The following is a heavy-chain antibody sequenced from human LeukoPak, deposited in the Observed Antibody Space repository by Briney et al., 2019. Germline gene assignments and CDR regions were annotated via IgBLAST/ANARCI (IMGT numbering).Heavy chain of an antibody. Sequence: GGSLRLSCAASGVTFDDYGMSWVRQAPGKGLEWVSGINWNGGSTGYADSVKGRFTISRDNDKNSLYLQMNSLRAEDTALYYCARSGVSTGHYYYYYYSMDVWGKGTTVTVSS. CDR2: INWNGGST. D-gene: IGHD4-17*01. CDR3: ARSGVSTGHYYYYYYSMDV. J-gene: IGHJ6*03. CDR1: GVTFDDYG. V-gene: IGHV3-20*04.